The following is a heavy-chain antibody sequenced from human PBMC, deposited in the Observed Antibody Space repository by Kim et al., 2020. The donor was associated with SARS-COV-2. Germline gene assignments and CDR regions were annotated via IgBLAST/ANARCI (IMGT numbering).Heavy chain of an antibody. J-gene: IGHJ6*03. V-gene: IGHV3-33*01. Sequence: GGSLRLSCAASGFTFSSYGMHWVRQAPGKGLEWVAVIWYDGSNKYYADSVKGRFTISRDNSKNTLYLQMNSLRAEDTAVYYCARDDTGFGELLFYMDVWGKGTTVTVSS. CDR1: GFTFSSYG. CDR2: IWYDGSNK. D-gene: IGHD3-10*01. CDR3: ARDDTGFGELLFYMDV.